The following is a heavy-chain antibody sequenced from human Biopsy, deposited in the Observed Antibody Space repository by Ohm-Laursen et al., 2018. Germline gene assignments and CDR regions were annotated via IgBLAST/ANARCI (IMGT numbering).Heavy chain of an antibody. Sequence: SDTLSLTCTVSGDSINSSYWSWIRQAPGKGLEWIGFISNSGNTNYNPSLKSRVTISADTSKNQFSLKLGSVTVADTAVFYCARRGSGGRSFDYWGQGSLVTVS. CDR3: ARRGSGGRSFDY. D-gene: IGHD2-15*01. CDR1: GDSINSSY. J-gene: IGHJ4*02. CDR2: ISNSGNT. V-gene: IGHV4-59*08.